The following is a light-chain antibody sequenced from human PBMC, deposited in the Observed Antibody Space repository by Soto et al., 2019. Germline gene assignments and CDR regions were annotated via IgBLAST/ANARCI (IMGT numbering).Light chain of an antibody. CDR1: HSVSSNY. CDR3: QQRSNWPIT. J-gene: IGKJ5*01. Sequence: EIVLTQSPGTLSLSPGERATLSCRASHSVSSNYLAWYQQKPGLAPRLLIYGVSNRATGIPARFSGSGSGTDFTLTISSLEPEDFAVYYCQQRSNWPITFGQGTRLEIK. V-gene: IGKV3D-20*02. CDR2: GVS.